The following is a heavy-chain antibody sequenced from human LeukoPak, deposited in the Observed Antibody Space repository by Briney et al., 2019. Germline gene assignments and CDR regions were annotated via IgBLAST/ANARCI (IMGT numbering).Heavy chain of an antibody. D-gene: IGHD1/OR15-1a*01. V-gene: IGHV1-69*01. CDR2: MIPMYGAT. J-gene: IGHJ4*02. CDR1: GDTFSNYA. Sequence: ASVTVSFTASGDTFSNYAFSWVRQAPGQGLEWMGAMIPMYGATHYPQNFQGRVPITSDESTRTVYLEVTILSSGDTALYYFSKSNNLFFAGDHWGQGTLVTVSS. CDR3: SKSNNLFFAGDH.